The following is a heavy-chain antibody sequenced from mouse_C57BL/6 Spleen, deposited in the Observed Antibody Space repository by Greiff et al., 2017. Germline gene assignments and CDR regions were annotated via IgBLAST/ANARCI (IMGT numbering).Heavy chain of an antibody. V-gene: IGHV2-2*01. CDR3: ARKCDGYYLRAMDY. Sequence: VQLQQSGPGLVQPSQSLSITCTVSGFSLPSYGVHWVRQSPGKGLELLGVIWSGGSTAYNAAFISRLSISKDNSKSQGFFKMNRLQADDTAIYYCARKCDGYYLRAMDYWGQGTSVTVSS. CDR2: IWSGGST. D-gene: IGHD2-3*01. J-gene: IGHJ4*01. CDR1: GFSLPSYG.